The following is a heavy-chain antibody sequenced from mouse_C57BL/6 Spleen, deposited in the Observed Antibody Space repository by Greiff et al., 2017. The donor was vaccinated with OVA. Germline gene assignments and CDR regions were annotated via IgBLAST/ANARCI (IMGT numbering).Heavy chain of an antibody. CDR1: GYTFTSYW. CDR2: LNPSNGGS. D-gene: IGHD2-2*01. CDR3: ARVVTTGDAWFAY. J-gene: IGHJ3*01. V-gene: IGHV1-53*01. Sequence: QVQLQQPGTELVKPGASVKLSCKASGYTFTSYWMHWVKQRPGQGLEWVGNLNPSNGGSNYSENFKSKATLTVDKSSSIAYMQLFSLTSEDSAVYYCARVVTTGDAWFAYWGQGTLVTVSA.